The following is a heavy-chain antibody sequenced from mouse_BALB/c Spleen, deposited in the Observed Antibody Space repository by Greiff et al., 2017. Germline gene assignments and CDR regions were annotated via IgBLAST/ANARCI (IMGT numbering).Heavy chain of an antibody. CDR1: GFTFSSFG. CDR2: ISSGSSTI. V-gene: IGHV5-17*02. D-gene: IGHD2-2*01. CDR3: ARGLGYFDV. Sequence: EVQRVESGGGLVQPGGSRKLSCAASGFTFSSFGMHWVRQAPEKGLEWVAYISSGSSTIYYADTVKGRFTISRDNPKNTLFLQMTSLRSEDTAMYYCARGLGYFDVWGAGTTVTVSS. J-gene: IGHJ1*01.